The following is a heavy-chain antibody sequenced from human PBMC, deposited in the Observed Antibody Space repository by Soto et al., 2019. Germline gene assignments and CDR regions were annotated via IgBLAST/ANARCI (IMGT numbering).Heavy chain of an antibody. CDR3: ARDWGMHYYGSGSYYTPDY. D-gene: IGHD3-10*01. Sequence: QVQLVESGGGVVQPGRSLRLSCAASGFTFSSYGMHWVRQAPGKGLEWVAVIWYDGSNKYYADSVKGRFTISRDNSKNTLYLQMNSLRAEDTAVYYCARDWGMHYYGSGSYYTPDYWGQGTLDTVSS. CDR2: IWYDGSNK. J-gene: IGHJ4*02. CDR1: GFTFSSYG. V-gene: IGHV3-33*01.